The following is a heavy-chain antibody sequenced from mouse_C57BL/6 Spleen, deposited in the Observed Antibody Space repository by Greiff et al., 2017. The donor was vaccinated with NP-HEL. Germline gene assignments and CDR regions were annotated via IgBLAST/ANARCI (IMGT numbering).Heavy chain of an antibody. D-gene: IGHD2-5*01. CDR2: IDPSDSET. J-gene: IGHJ3*01. Sequence: QVQLQQPGAELVRPGSSVKLSCKASGYTFTSYWMHWVKQRPIQGLEWIGNIDPSDSETHYNQKFKDKATLTVDKSSSTAYMQLSSLTSEDSAVYYCARNYYSNYVAWFAYWGQGTLVTVSA. V-gene: IGHV1-52*01. CDR1: GYTFTSYW. CDR3: ARNYYSNYVAWFAY.